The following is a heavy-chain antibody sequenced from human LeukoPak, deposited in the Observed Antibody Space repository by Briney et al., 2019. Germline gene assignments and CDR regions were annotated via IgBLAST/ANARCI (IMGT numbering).Heavy chain of an antibody. D-gene: IGHD3-3*02. V-gene: IGHV3-64D*09. CDR2: ITDNGGRT. J-gene: IGHJ4*02. CDR1: GFTFSSYA. CDR3: VKVLGAYIADY. Sequence: GGPLRLSCSASGFTFSSYAMHWVRQAPGQGLEYVSTITDNGGRTYYADSVKGRFTISRDNSKNTLYLQMSSLRPEDTAVYYCVKVLGAYIADYWGQGTLVTVSS.